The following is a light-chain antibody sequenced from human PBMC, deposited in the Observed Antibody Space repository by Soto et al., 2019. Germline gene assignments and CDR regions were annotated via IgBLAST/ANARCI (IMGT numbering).Light chain of an antibody. CDR2: AAS. V-gene: IGKV3-20*01. CDR1: QSVASNY. Sequence: EIVLTQSPATLSLSPGERATLSCRASQSVASNYLAWYQKRPGQAPRLLIYAASTRAAGIPDRFTGSGSGTAVTLTISRLEPEDFAVFFCHQYSRSPIFTFGPGTTVDIK. CDR3: HQYSRSPIFT. J-gene: IGKJ3*01.